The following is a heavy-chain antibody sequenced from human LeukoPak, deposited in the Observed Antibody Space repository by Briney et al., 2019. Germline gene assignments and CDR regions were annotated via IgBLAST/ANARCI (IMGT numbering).Heavy chain of an antibody. V-gene: IGHV4-39*01. J-gene: IGHJ4*02. CDR2: IYYSGST. Sequence: SETLSLTCTVSGGSISSSSYYWGWIRQPPGKGLEWIGSIYYSGSTYYNPSLKSRVTISVDTSKNQFSLKLSSVTAADTAVYYCARGGRYCSGTSCYRLFDYWGQGTLVTVSS. CDR1: GGSISSSSYY. CDR3: ARGGRYCSGTSCYRLFDY. D-gene: IGHD2-2*01.